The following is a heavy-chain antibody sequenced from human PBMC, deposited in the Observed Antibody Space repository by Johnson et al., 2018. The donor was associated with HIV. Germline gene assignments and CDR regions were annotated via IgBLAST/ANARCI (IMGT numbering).Heavy chain of an antibody. J-gene: IGHJ3*02. Sequence: QVQLVESGGGVVQPGGSLRLSCVASGFTFSNYGMHWVRQTPGKGLEWVAVIWYDGSNKYYADSVKGRFTISRDNSKNTLYLQMGSLRAEDMAVYYCARDTKSGSYLEGTGAFDIWGQGTMVTVSS. CDR1: GFTFSNYG. V-gene: IGHV3-33*01. CDR2: IWYDGSNK. CDR3: ARDTKSGSYLEGTGAFDI. D-gene: IGHD3-10*01.